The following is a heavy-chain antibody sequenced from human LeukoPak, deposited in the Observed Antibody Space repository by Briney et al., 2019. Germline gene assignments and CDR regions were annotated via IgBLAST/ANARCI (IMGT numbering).Heavy chain of an antibody. V-gene: IGHV4-39*01. D-gene: IGHD3-10*01. CDR2: IYYSGST. CDR1: GGSISSSSYY. Sequence: PSETLSLTCTVSGGSISSSSYYWGWIRQPPGKGLEWIGIIYYSGSTYYNPSLKSRLTISVDTSKNQFSLKVSSVTAADTAVYYCARQLAGGSGMAVDYWGQGTLVTVSS. J-gene: IGHJ4*02. CDR3: ARQLAGGSGMAVDY.